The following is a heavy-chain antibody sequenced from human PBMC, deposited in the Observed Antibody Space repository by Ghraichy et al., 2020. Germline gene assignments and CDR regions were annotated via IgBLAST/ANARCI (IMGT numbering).Heavy chain of an antibody. CDR3: ARYVAAEDY. Sequence: LSLTCAASGFSFNSYWMSWIRQAPGKGLEWVANIKEDGSDQYYVDSVKGRFTISRDNAKNSLYLQMNSLRAEDTAVYYCARYVAAEDYWGQGTLVTVSS. D-gene: IGHD6-13*01. V-gene: IGHV3-7*03. J-gene: IGHJ4*02. CDR1: GFSFNSYW. CDR2: IKEDGSDQ.